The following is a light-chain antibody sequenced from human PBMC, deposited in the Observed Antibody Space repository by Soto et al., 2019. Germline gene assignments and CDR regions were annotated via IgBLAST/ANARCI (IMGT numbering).Light chain of an antibody. CDR2: AAS. J-gene: IGKJ2*01. Sequence: DIQMTQSPSSLSASVGDRVTITCRASQSIDTFLNWYQQRPGKAPKLLIYAASSLQSGVPSTFSGSGSGTDFTLTVSSLQPEDFATYYCQQSYSIPHTFGQGTKLEIK. CDR3: QQSYSIPHT. V-gene: IGKV1-39*01. CDR1: QSIDTF.